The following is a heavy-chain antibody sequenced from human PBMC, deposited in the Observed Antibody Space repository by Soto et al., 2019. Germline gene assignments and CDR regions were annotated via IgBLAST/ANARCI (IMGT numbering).Heavy chain of an antibody. J-gene: IGHJ3*02. CDR2: IYYSGST. Sequence: ASETLSLTCTVSGGSISSSSYYWGWIRQPPGKGLEWIGSIYYSGSTYYNPSLKSRVTISVDTSKNQFSLKLSSVTAADTAVYYCAMGRDIVVVVAATVLLPSDDAFDSWGQGTRVTVSS. D-gene: IGHD2-15*01. V-gene: IGHV4-39*01. CDR3: AMGRDIVVVVAATVLLPSDDAFDS. CDR1: GGSISSSSYY.